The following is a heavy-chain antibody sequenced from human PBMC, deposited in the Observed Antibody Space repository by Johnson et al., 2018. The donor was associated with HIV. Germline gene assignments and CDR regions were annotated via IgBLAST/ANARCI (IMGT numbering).Heavy chain of an antibody. CDR2: IRYDGSNK. Sequence: VQLVESGGGVVQPGGSLRLSCAASGFTFSTYGMHWVRQAPGKGLEWVAFIRYDGSNKYYEDSVKGRFTISRDNSKNTLYLQMNSLRAEDTAVYYCAKARGELLGFDAFDIWGQGTMVTVSS. J-gene: IGHJ3*02. V-gene: IGHV3-30*02. CDR3: AKARGELLGFDAFDI. D-gene: IGHD1-26*01. CDR1: GFTFSTYG.